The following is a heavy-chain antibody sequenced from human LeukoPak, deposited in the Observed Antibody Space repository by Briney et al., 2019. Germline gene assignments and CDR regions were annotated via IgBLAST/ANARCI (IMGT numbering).Heavy chain of an antibody. J-gene: IGHJ4*02. CDR2: IYTSGST. Sequence: SETLSLTCTVSGGSISSGSYYWSWIRQPAGKGLEWIGRIYTSGSTNYNPSLKSRVTISVDTSKNQFSLKLTSVTAADTAVYDCASHGPSGSYFAFDYWGQGTLVTVSS. D-gene: IGHD3-10*01. V-gene: IGHV4-61*02. CDR3: ASHGPSGSYFAFDY. CDR1: GGSISSGSYY.